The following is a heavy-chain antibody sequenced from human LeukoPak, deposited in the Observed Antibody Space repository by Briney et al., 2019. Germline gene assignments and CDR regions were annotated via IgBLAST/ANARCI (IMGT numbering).Heavy chain of an antibody. Sequence: GGSLRLSCAASGFTFSSYAMSRVRQAPGKGLEWVSANSGSGGSTDYADSVKGRFTISRDNSKNTLYLQMNSLRAEDTAVYYCAKMSGYYDSSGHTPVDYWGQGTLVTVSS. V-gene: IGHV3-23*01. CDR3: AKMSGYYDSSGHTPVDY. CDR1: GFTFSSYA. D-gene: IGHD3-22*01. CDR2: NSGSGGST. J-gene: IGHJ4*02.